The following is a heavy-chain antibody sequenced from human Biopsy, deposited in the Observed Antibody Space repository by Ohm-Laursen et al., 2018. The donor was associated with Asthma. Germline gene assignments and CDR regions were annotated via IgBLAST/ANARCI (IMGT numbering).Heavy chain of an antibody. Sequence: GSLRLSCAASGFTFSHYSMNWVRQAPGKGLEWVSSITDTSRYIKYADSVEGRFTISRDNAKNSLYLQMNSLRAEDTAVYYCARDGPELPTELDYWGPGTLVTVSS. CDR3: ARDGPELPTELDY. V-gene: IGHV3-21*01. CDR2: ITDTSRYI. J-gene: IGHJ4*02. D-gene: IGHD1-14*01. CDR1: GFTFSHYS.